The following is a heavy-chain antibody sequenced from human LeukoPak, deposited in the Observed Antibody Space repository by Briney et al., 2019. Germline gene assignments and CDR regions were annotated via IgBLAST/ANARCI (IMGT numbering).Heavy chain of an antibody. CDR3: ARDFNYYGSGSFPDY. V-gene: IGHV1-18*01. CDR1: GYTFTSYG. J-gene: IGHJ4*02. Sequence: GASVKVSCKASGYTFTSYGISWVRQAPGQGLEWMGWISAYNGNTNYAQKFQGRVTMTRDTSISTAYMELSRLRSDDTAVYYCARDFNYYGSGSFPDYWGQGTLVTVSS. D-gene: IGHD3-10*01. CDR2: ISAYNGNT.